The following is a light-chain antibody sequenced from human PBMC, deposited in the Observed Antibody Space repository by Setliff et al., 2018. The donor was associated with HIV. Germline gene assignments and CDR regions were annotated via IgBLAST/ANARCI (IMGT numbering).Light chain of an antibody. J-gene: IGLJ1*01. V-gene: IGLV2-14*01. CDR2: GVN. CDR1: SSDVGGYNS. CDR3: TSYTRDNTITRV. Sequence: QSALTQPASVSGSPGQSITISCTGTSSDVGGYNSVSWYQHYPGKAPKVMIYGVNNRPSGVSNRFSGSKSGSTASLTISGLQAEDGADYFCTSYTRDNTITRVFGTGTKVTVL.